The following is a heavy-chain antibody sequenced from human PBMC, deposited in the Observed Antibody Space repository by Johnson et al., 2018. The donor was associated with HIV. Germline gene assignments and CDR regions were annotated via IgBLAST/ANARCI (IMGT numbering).Heavy chain of an antibody. Sequence: VQLVESGGGLVQPGGSLRLSCGVSGFTVISNYMSWVRQAPGKGLEWVSVIYSGGSTYYADSVKGRFTISRDNSKNTLYLQMNSLRAEDTAVYYCAREDQDAFDIWGQGTMVTVSS. CDR3: AREDQDAFDI. V-gene: IGHV3-66*01. CDR2: IYSGGST. J-gene: IGHJ3*02. CDR1: GFTVISNY.